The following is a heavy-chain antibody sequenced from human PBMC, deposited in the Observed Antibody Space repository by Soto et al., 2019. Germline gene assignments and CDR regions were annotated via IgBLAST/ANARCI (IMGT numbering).Heavy chain of an antibody. CDR3: ASTYYDILTGSQYYYYGMDV. D-gene: IGHD3-9*01. CDR2: IYYSGST. J-gene: IGHJ6*02. CDR1: GGSISSSSYY. V-gene: IGHV4-39*01. Sequence: SETLSLTCTVSGGSISSSSYYWGWIRQPPGKGLEWIGSIYYSGSTYYNPSLKSRVTISVDTSKNQFSLKLSSVTAADTAVYYCASTYYDILTGSQYYYYGMDVWGQGTTVTVSS.